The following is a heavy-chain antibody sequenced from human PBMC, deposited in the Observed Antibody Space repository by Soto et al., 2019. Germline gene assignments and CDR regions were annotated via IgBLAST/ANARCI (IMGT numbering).Heavy chain of an antibody. CDR3: AKGGRQWLVTSDFNY. Sequence: VQLVESGGGVVQPGRSLRLSCAASGFTFSDYAMHWVRQAPGKGLEWVAVVSHDGRNTHYADSVKGRFTISRDSSKNTVFREMTSRIAEATAVYYCAKGGRQWLVTSDFNYWGQGALVTVSS. J-gene: IGHJ4*02. V-gene: IGHV3-30*18. D-gene: IGHD6-19*01. CDR2: VSHDGRNT. CDR1: GFTFSDYA.